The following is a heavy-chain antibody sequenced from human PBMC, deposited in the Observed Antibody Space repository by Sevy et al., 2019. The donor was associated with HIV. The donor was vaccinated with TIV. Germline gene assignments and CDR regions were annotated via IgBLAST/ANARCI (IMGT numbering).Heavy chain of an antibody. V-gene: IGHV3-30*18. D-gene: IGHD1-26*01. Sequence: GGSLRLSCAASGFTLSSYGIHWVRQAPGKGLEWVAVISDDGSDKYYADSVKGRFTISRDNSRNTLYLQMNSLRSEDTAVYHCAKEMGTTTCLDYWGRGTLVTVSS. CDR3: AKEMGTTTCLDY. CDR2: ISDDGSDK. CDR1: GFTLSSYG. J-gene: IGHJ4*02.